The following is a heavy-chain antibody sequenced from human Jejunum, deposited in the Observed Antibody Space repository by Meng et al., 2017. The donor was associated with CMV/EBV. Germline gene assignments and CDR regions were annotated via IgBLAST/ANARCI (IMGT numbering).Heavy chain of an antibody. Sequence: GSGFDLDDFAMHWVRRVPGKGLEWVSSISWNSDRIDYAGPVKGRFTISRDNARNSLYVQMNSLKPEDTALYFCAKDVGAYAGFETWGQGTTVTVSS. CDR1: GFDLDDFA. V-gene: IGHV3-9*01. J-gene: IGHJ3*02. D-gene: IGHD4-23*01. CDR2: ISWNSDRI. CDR3: AKDVGAYAGFET.